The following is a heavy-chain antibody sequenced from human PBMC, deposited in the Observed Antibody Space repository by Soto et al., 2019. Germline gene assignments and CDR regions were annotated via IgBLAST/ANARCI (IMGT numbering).Heavy chain of an antibody. CDR1: GGSISSGDYY. Sequence: SETLSLTCTVSGGSISSGDYYWSWIRQPPGKGLEWIGNIYYSGSTYYSPSLESRVTISLDTSENQFSLKLSSVTAADTAVYFCARDRYYGSGPYYNLYYGMDVWGQGTTVTVSS. V-gene: IGHV4-30-4*01. J-gene: IGHJ6*02. CDR2: IYYSGST. CDR3: ARDRYYGSGPYYNLYYGMDV. D-gene: IGHD3-10*01.